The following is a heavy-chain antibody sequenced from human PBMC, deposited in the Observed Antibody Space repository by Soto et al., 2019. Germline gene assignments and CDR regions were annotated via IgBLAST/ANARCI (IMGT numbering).Heavy chain of an antibody. D-gene: IGHD3-22*01. V-gene: IGHV4-39*01. J-gene: IGHJ1*01. CDR2: IYYSGST. CDR3: ATYYDSSGYYSPVAEYFQH. CDR1: GGSISSSSYY. Sequence: SETLSLTCTVSGGSISSSSYYWGWIRQPPGKGLEWIGSIYYSGSTYYNPSLKSRVTISVDTSKNQFSLKLSSVTAADTAVYYCATYYDSSGYYSPVAEYFQHWGQGTLVTVSS.